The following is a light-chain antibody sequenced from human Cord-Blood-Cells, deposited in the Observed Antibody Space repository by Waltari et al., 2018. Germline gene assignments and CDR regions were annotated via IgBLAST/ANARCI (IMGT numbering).Light chain of an antibody. CDR3: CSYAGSSTLV. Sequence: QSALTQPASVSGSPGQSITISCTGTSSDVGSYNLVSWYQQHPCNAPKLMIYEGSKRPSGVSNRFSGSKSGNTASLTISGLQAEDEADYYCCSYAGSSTLVFGGGTKLTVL. V-gene: IGLV2-23*01. CDR2: EGS. J-gene: IGLJ3*02. CDR1: SSDVGSYNL.